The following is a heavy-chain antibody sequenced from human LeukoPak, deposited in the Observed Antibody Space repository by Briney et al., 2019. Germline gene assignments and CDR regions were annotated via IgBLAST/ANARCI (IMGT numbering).Heavy chain of an antibody. J-gene: IGHJ3*02. D-gene: IGHD6-19*01. Sequence: GGSLRLSCAASGFTFSSYAMSWVRQAPGKGLEWASAISGSGGSTYYADSVKGRFTISRDNSKNTLYLQMNSLRAEDTAVYYCAKGLGINLRRAGIRFDAFDIWGQGTMVTVSS. CDR1: GFTFSSYA. CDR3: AKGLGINLRRAGIRFDAFDI. V-gene: IGHV3-23*01. CDR2: ISGSGGST.